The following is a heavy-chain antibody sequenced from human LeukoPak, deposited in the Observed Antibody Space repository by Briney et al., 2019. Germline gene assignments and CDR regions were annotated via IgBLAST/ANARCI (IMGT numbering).Heavy chain of an antibody. J-gene: IGHJ4*02. V-gene: IGHV1-24*01. CDR2: FDPEDGEI. Sequence: ASVKVSCKVSGYTLTELSMHWVRQAPGKGLEWMGGFDPEDGEIIYAQKFQGRVTMTEDTSTDTAYMELSSLRSEDTAVYYCATAHEKWELREGYFDYWGQGTLVTVSS. D-gene: IGHD1-26*01. CDR1: GYTLTELS. CDR3: ATAHEKWELREGYFDY.